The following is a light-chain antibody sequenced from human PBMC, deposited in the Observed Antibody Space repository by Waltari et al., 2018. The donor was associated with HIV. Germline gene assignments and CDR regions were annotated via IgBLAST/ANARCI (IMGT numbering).Light chain of an antibody. CDR1: SSDVGGYNY. CDR2: DVS. V-gene: IGLV2-23*02. Sequence: QSALTQPASVSGSPGQSITISCTGTSSDVGGYNYVSWYQQHPGKAAKLMIYDVSKRPSGVSNRFSGSKSCNTASLTISGLQAEDEADYYCCSYAGSSTYVFGTGTKVTVL. J-gene: IGLJ1*01. CDR3: CSYAGSSTYV.